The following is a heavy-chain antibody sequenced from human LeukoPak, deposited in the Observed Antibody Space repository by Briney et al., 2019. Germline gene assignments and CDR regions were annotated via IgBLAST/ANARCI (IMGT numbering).Heavy chain of an antibody. V-gene: IGHV4-59*08. CDR1: GGSISSYY. D-gene: IGHD6-13*01. CDR2: IYHSGST. Sequence: PSETLSLTCTVSGGSISSYYWSWIRQPPGQGLEWIGYIYHSGSTNNNTSLKSRVTMSVATSKNQVSLKLSSVTAADTAVYYCARRATTAAPNYLDYWGQGTLVTVSS. CDR3: ARRATTAAPNYLDY. J-gene: IGHJ4*02.